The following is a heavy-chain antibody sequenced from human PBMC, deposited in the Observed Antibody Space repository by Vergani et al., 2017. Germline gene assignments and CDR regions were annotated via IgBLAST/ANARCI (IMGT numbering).Heavy chain of an antibody. CDR1: GYTFTDHY. CDR2: VDSEDGET. V-gene: IGHV1-69-2*01. J-gene: IGHJ6*02. Sequence: EVQLVQSGAEVKKPGATMKISCKVSGYTFTDHYMHWVKQAPGKGLEWMGLVDSEDGETIYAEKFKGRVTIAADTSTDTAHLELSSLSSEDTAVYYCATPQTVTTGGMEVWGQGTTVIVSS. D-gene: IGHD4-17*01. CDR3: ATPQTVTTGGMEV.